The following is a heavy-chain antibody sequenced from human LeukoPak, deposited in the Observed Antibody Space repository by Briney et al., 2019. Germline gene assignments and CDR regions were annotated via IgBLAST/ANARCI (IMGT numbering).Heavy chain of an antibody. CDR2: IFYSGGT. CDR1: GGSISSSNYY. V-gene: IGHV4-39*01. CDR3: ARRRGDRGYD. D-gene: IGHD1-1*01. J-gene: IGHJ4*02. Sequence: SETLSLTCTVSGGSISSSNYYWGWIRQPPGQGLEWIGSIFYSGGTYYTPSLKSRVTISVDTSKNQFSLKLRSVTAVDTAVYYCARRRGDRGYDWGQGTLVTVSS.